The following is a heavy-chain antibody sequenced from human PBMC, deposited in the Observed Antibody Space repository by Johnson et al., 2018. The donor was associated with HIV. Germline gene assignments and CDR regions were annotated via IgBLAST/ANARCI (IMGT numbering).Heavy chain of an antibody. V-gene: IGHV3-30-3*01. Sequence: VQLVESGGGLVQPGGSLRLSCAASGFTFSSYAMHWVRQAPGKGLEWVAVISYDGSNKYYADSVKGRFTISRDNSKNTLYLQMNSLRAEDTAVYYCARGVGDGYNLSAFDIWGQGTMVTVSS. CDR2: ISYDGSNK. D-gene: IGHD5-24*01. J-gene: IGHJ3*02. CDR1: GFTFSSYA. CDR3: ARGVGDGYNLSAFDI.